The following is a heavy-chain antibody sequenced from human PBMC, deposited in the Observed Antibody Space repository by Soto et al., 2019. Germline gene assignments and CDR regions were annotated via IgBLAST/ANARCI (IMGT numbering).Heavy chain of an antibody. J-gene: IGHJ5*02. Sequence: VQLQESGPGLVKPSGTLSLTCNVSGFSISGSNCWSWVRQSPGNGLEWSGEVYHSGGANYNLSFKSRVIISVDKSKNQFALQLRSVTSADTAIYYCATHVVETPKGRRCWFDPCGQGALVTVSS. D-gene: IGHD2-21*02. CDR2: VYHSGGA. CDR1: GFSISGSNC. V-gene: IGHV4-4*02. CDR3: ATHVVETPKGRRCWFDP.